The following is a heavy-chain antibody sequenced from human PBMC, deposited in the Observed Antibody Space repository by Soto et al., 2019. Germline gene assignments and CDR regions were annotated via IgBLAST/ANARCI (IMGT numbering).Heavy chain of an antibody. CDR2: IHHSGGT. D-gene: IGHD5-12*01. CDR3: TKNSAYALDY. Sequence: QVQLQESGPGLVKPSGTLSLSCAVSGGSVSNNNWWSWVRQSPGNGLEWIGEIHHSGGTSYNPSLESRATLSVDKSKNELSLRLNNVTAADTAVYYCTKNSAYALDYWGLGILVTVSS. J-gene: IGHJ4*02. CDR1: GGSVSNNNW. V-gene: IGHV4-4*02.